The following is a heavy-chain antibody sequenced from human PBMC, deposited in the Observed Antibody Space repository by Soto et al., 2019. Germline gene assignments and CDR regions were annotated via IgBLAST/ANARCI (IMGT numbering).Heavy chain of an antibody. CDR2: ISSSGSTI. D-gene: IGHD4-17*01. Sequence: GGSLRLSCAASGFTFSDYYMSWIRQAPGKGLEWVSYISSSGSTIYYADSVKGRFTISRDNAKNSLYLQMNSLRAEDTAVYYCQKGDYGELDDAFDVWGQGTMVTVSS. CDR3: QKGDYGELDDAFDV. J-gene: IGHJ3*01. V-gene: IGHV3-11*01. CDR1: GFTFSDYY.